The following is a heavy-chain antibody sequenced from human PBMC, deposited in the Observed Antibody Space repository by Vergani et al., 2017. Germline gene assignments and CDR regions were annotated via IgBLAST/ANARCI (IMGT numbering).Heavy chain of an antibody. V-gene: IGHV1-69*01. Sequence: VKLVKSGAEGKKPGSSVKVSCKASGGPFSSYAISWVRQAPGQGLEWRGGIIPIFGTANYAQKFQGRVTITADESTSTAYMELSSLRSEDTAVYYCARDHDSRFRRGVRGSYEKCGPPVGWGQGTLVTVSS. CDR2: IIPIFGTA. CDR3: ARDHDSRFRRGVRGSYEKCGPPVG. CDR1: GGPFSSYA. D-gene: IGHD1-26*01. J-gene: IGHJ4*02.